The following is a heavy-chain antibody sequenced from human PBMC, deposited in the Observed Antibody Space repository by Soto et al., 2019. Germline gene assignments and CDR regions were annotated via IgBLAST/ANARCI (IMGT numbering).Heavy chain of an antibody. CDR3: ARGEQWLIENYYGMDV. CDR1: GFTFSSYG. J-gene: IGHJ6*02. D-gene: IGHD6-19*01. CDR2: ISYDGSNK. Sequence: GGSLRLSCAASGFTFSSYGMHWVRQAPGKGLEWVAVISYDGSNKYYADSVKGRFTISRDNSKNTLYLQMNSLRAEDTAVYYCARGEQWLIENYYGMDVWGQGTTVTVSS. V-gene: IGHV3-30*03.